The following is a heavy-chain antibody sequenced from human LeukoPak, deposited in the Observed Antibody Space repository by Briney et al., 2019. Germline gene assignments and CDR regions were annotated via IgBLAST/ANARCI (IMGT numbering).Heavy chain of an antibody. J-gene: IGHJ4*02. D-gene: IGHD3-22*01. Sequence: PSETLSLTCAVSGGSISSGNWWSWVRQSPGKGLEWIGEIYHSGSTNYNPSLKSRVTISVDTSKNQFSLKLSSVTAADTAVYYCAREAPRTTYYDSSGQSGYWGQGTPVTVSS. CDR3: AREAPRTTYYDSSGQSGY. V-gene: IGHV4-4*02. CDR1: GGSISSGNW. CDR2: IYHSGST.